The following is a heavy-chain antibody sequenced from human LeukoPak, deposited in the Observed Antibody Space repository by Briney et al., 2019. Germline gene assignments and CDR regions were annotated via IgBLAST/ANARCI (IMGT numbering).Heavy chain of an antibody. CDR2: IYYSGST. CDR1: GGSISSSSYY. D-gene: IGHD2-21*02. J-gene: IGHJ4*02. CDR3: ARHRLAYCGGDCYPYYFDY. V-gene: IGHV4-39*01. Sequence: SETLSLTCTVSGGSISSSSYYWGWIRQPPGKGLEWIGSIYYSGSTYYNPSLKSRVTISVDTSKNQFSLKLSSETAADTAVYYCARHRLAYCGGDCYPYYFDYWGQGTLVTVSS.